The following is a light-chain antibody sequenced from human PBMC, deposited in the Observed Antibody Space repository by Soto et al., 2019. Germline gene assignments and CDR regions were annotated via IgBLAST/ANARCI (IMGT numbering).Light chain of an antibody. CDR3: AAWDDSLSGVV. Sequence: QSVLTQPPSVSAAPGQKVTISCFGSSSNIANNYVSWFQQLPGTAPKLLIYENDKRPSGIPDRFSGSKSGTSAALGITGLRSEDETDYYCAAWDDSLSGVVFGGGTKLTVL. CDR2: END. V-gene: IGLV1-51*02. J-gene: IGLJ2*01. CDR1: SSNIANNY.